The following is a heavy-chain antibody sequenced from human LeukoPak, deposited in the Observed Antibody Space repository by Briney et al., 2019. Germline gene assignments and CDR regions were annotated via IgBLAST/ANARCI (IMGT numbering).Heavy chain of an antibody. CDR3: ARGNSGPPRSDFDY. J-gene: IGHJ4*02. CDR1: GGSISSGGYY. CDR2: IYYSGST. V-gene: IGHV4-31*03. Sequence: PSETLSLTCTVSGGSISSGGYYWSWIRRHPGTGLEWIGYIYYSGSTYYNPSLKSRVTISVDTSKNQFSLKLSSVTAADTAVYYCARGNSGPPRSDFDYWGQGTLVTVSS. D-gene: IGHD2-15*01.